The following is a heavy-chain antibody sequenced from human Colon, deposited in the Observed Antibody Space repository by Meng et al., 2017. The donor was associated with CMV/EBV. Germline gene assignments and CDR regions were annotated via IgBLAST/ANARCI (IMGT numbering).Heavy chain of an antibody. CDR3: ARDIGWGHSDY. J-gene: IGHJ4*02. CDR2: ISDSSGSI. CDR1: GFTFSSYA. V-gene: IGHV3-23*01. D-gene: IGHD7-27*01. Sequence: ETLSLTCAASGFTFSSYAMSWVRQAPGKGLEWVSSISDSSGSIYYADSVKGRFTISRDNAKNSLYLQLDSLRPEDTAVYFCARDIGWGHSDYWGQGTLVTVSS.